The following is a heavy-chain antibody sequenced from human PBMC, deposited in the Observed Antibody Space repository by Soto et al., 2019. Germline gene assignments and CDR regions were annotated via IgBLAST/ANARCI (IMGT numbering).Heavy chain of an antibody. J-gene: IGHJ4*02. CDR1: GFTFSSYG. V-gene: IGHV3-33*01. CDR2: IWYDGSNK. D-gene: IGHD3-10*01. CDR3: ARGETQYGSGSSPSAGDY. Sequence: TGGSLSLSCAASGFTFSSYGMHWVRPAPGKGLEWVAVIWYDGSNKYYADSVKGRFTISRDNSKNTLYLQMNSLRAEDTAVYYCARGETQYGSGSSPSAGDYWGQGTLVTVSS.